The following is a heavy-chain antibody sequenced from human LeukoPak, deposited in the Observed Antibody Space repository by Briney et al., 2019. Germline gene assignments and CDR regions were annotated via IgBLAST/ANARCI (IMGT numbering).Heavy chain of an antibody. CDR3: ARGERGFGELLYNWFDP. CDR2: INPNSGGT. CDR1: GYTFTGYY. J-gene: IGHJ5*02. V-gene: IGHV1-2*02. D-gene: IGHD3-10*01. Sequence: GASVKVSCKASGYTFTGYYMHWVRQAPGQGLEWMGWINPNSGGTNYAQKFQGRVTMTRDTSISTAYMELSRLRSDDTAVYYCARGERGFGELLYNWFDPWGQGTLVTVSS.